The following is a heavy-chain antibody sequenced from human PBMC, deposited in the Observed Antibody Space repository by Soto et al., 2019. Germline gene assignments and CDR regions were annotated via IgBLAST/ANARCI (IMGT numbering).Heavy chain of an antibody. CDR1: GFTFSSYA. V-gene: IGHV3-30-3*01. CDR3: ARDNSRGMDV. CDR2: ISYDGSNK. Sequence: GGSLRLSCAASGFTFSSYAMHWVRQAPGKGLEWVAVISYDGSNKYYADSVKGRFTISRDNSKNTLYLQMNSLRAEDTAVYYCARDNSRGMDVWGQGTTVTVSS. J-gene: IGHJ6*02. D-gene: IGHD1-20*01.